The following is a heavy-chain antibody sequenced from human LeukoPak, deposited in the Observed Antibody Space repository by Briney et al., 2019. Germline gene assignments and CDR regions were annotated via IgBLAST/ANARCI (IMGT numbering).Heavy chain of an antibody. CDR2: ISSGSNTR. D-gene: IGHD5-12*01. Sequence: GGSLRLSCVAYGTTFDRYSMDWVRQAPGKGLEWVSYISSGSNTRLYAESVKGRFTISRDNSNGSLFLQMNSLRPEDTAVYYCAREKYLPSGGYYYMDVWGKGTTVTVSS. CDR1: GTTFDRYS. J-gene: IGHJ6*03. CDR3: AREKYLPSGGYYYMDV. V-gene: IGHV3-48*04.